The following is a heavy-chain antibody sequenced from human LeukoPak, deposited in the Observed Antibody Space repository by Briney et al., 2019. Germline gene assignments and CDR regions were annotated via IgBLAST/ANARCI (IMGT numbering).Heavy chain of an antibody. J-gene: IGHJ5*02. V-gene: IGHV4-59*01. CDR3: ARGPYCSSTSCYRAIRWFDP. Sequence: SETLSLTWTVSGGSISSYYWSWIRQPPGKGLEWIGYIYYSGSTNYNPSLKSRVTISVDTSKNQFPLKLSSVTAADTAVYYCARGPYCSSTSCYRAIRWFDPWGQGTLVTVSS. CDR2: IYYSGST. D-gene: IGHD2-2*02. CDR1: GGSISSYY.